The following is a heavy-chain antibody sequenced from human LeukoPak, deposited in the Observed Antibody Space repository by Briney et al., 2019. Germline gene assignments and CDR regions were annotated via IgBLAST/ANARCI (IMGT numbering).Heavy chain of an antibody. CDR2: IYYSGST. Sequence: SETLSLTCTVSGGSISSSSYYWGWIRQPPGKGLEWIGSIYYSGSTYYNPSLKSRVTISVDTSKNQFSLKLSSVTAADTAVYYCARVDYDILTGYPLPFDYWGQGTLVTVSS. V-gene: IGHV4-39*07. CDR3: ARVDYDILTGYPLPFDY. D-gene: IGHD3-9*01. J-gene: IGHJ4*02. CDR1: GGSISSSSYY.